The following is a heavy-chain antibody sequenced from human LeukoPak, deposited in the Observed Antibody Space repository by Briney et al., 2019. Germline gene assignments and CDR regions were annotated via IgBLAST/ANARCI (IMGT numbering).Heavy chain of an antibody. CDR1: GGTFSRYA. CDR3: ARASRTPDDY. V-gene: IGHV1-69*01. D-gene: IGHD1-1*01. Sequence: SVKVSCKASGGTFSRYAISWVRQAPGQGLEWMGGITPMFGTANYAQKFQGRVTITAHESSSTAYMELSSLRSEDTAVYYCARASRTPDDYWGQGTLVTVSS. J-gene: IGHJ4*02. CDR2: ITPMFGTA.